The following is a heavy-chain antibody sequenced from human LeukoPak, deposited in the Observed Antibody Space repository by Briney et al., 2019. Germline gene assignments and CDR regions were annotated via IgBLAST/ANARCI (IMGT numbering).Heavy chain of an antibody. J-gene: IGHJ1*01. Sequence: PGGSLRPSCAASGFTFSDYYMSWIRQAPGKGLEWVSYISSSGSTIYYADSVKGRFTISRDNAKNSLYLQMNSLRADDTAAYYCAKVISAAGTAYFQQWGQGTLVTVSS. V-gene: IGHV3-11*01. D-gene: IGHD6-13*01. CDR2: ISSSGSTI. CDR3: AKVISAAGTAYFQQ. CDR1: GFTFSDYY.